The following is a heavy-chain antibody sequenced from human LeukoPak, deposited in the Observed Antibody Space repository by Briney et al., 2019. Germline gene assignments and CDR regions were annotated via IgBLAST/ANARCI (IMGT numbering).Heavy chain of an antibody. D-gene: IGHD5-12*01. CDR3: ARNSGLADC. Sequence: ASVKVSCKASGYTFTSYDINWVRQATGQGLEWMGWMNPNSGNTGYAEKFQGRVTMTRDTSISTAYMELSSLRSDDTAVYYCARNSGLADCWGQGTLVTVSS. CDR1: GYTFTSYD. V-gene: IGHV1-8*02. J-gene: IGHJ4*02. CDR2: MNPNSGNT.